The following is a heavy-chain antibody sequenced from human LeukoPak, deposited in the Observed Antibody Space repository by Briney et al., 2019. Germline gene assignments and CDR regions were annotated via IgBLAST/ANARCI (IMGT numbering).Heavy chain of an antibody. Sequence: SQTLSLTCTVSGGSISSGGYSWSWIRQHPGKGLEWIGYIYYSGSTYYNPSLKSRVTISVDTSKNQFSLKLSSVTAADTAVYYCAREDIHRFDPWGQGTLVTVSS. CDR3: AREDIHRFDP. CDR2: IYYSGST. V-gene: IGHV4-31*03. CDR1: GGSISSGGYS. J-gene: IGHJ5*02.